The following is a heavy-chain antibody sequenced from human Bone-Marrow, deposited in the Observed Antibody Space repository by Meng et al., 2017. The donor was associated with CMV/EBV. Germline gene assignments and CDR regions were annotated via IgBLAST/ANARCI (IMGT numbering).Heavy chain of an antibody. V-gene: IGHV1-2*02. J-gene: IGHJ4*02. Sequence: QGELVQSGAEGKKPGATGKVPWQASGYTFTGYYMHWARQAPGQGLEWMGWINPNSGGTNYAQKFQGRVTMTRDTSISTAYMELSRLRSDDTAVYYCARGGGYSSSWPLGYWGQGTLVTVSS. CDR3: ARGGGYSSSWPLGY. CDR1: GYTFTGYY. CDR2: INPNSGGT. D-gene: IGHD6-13*01.